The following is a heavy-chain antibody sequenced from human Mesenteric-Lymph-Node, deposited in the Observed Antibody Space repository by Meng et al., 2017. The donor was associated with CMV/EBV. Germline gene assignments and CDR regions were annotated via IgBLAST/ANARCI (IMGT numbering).Heavy chain of an antibody. J-gene: IGHJ4*02. D-gene: IGHD3-9*01. V-gene: IGHV4-34*01. Sequence: QVLLLQWGAGLVKPSETLSVTCGGYGGSFSGYYWNWFRQSPEKGLEWIGEINHSGSTTYNPSFTSRIIISVDTSTNQISLNMSSVTAADTAVYYCARGSSYDILTGYFDYWGQGALVTVSS. CDR3: ARGSSYDILTGYFDY. CDR2: INHSGST. CDR1: GGSFSGYY.